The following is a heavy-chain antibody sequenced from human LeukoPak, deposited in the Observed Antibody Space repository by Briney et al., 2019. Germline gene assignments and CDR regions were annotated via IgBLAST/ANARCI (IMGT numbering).Heavy chain of an antibody. V-gene: IGHV3-11*01. CDR3: ARDRVGYCSSTSCYNYYYGMDV. D-gene: IGHD2-2*01. J-gene: IGHJ6*02. CDR2: ISSSGSTI. Sequence: GGSLRLSCAASGFTFSDYYMSWIRQAPGKGLEWVSYISSSGSTIYYADSVKGRFTISRDNAKNSLYLQMNSLRAEGTAVYYCARDRVGYCSSTSCYNYYYGMDVWGQGTTVTVSS. CDR1: GFTFSDYY.